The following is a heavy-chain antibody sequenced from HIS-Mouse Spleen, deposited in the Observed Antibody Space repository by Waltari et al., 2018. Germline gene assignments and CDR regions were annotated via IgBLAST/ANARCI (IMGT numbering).Heavy chain of an antibody. V-gene: IGHV4-39*07. D-gene: IGHD6-13*01. Sequence: QLQLQESGPGLVKPSETLSLTCTVSGGSISSSSYYWGWIRQPPGKGLEGIGCSYYSGSTYYDPSLRSRVTISVDTSKNQFSLKLSSVTAADTAVYYCAREIPYSSSWYDWYFDLWGRGTLVTVSS. CDR1: GGSISSSSYY. CDR2: SYYSGST. CDR3: AREIPYSSSWYDWYFDL. J-gene: IGHJ2*01.